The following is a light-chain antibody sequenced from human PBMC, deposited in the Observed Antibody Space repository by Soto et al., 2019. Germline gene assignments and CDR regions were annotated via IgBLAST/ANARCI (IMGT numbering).Light chain of an antibody. CDR3: QQTNSFPFT. J-gene: IGKJ5*01. V-gene: IGKV1-12*01. Sequence: DIQMTQSPSSVSASVGDRVTFTCRASQGIGTYLGWYQQKPGKAPNLLIYGASSLQTGVPSRFSAGGSGTEFTLAITRLQPEDFATYYCQQTNSFPFTFGQGTRLEI. CDR1: QGIGTY. CDR2: GAS.